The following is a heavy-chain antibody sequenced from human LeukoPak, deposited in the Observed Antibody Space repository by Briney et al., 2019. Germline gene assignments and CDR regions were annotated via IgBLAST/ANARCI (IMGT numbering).Heavy chain of an antibody. CDR3: ARDSRGGGPDFDY. V-gene: IGHV4-59*01. Sequence: SETLSLTCTVSGGSINSYYWSWIRQPPGKGLEWIGYIYYSGTHTSYNPSLKSRVTISMDTSKNQFSLKLSSVTAAGTAVYYCARDSRGGGPDFDYWGQGTLVTVSS. CDR1: GGSINSYY. D-gene: IGHD3-16*01. CDR2: IYYSGTHT. J-gene: IGHJ4*02.